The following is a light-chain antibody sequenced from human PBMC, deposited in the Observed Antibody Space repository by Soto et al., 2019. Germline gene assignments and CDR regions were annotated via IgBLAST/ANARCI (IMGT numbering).Light chain of an antibody. CDR1: QSVSNSY. CDR2: GGS. CDR3: QQYFTSRT. V-gene: IGKV3-20*01. Sequence: EIVLTQYTGTVCLAGEERGTRSCMTNQSVSNSYLAWYQQKAGQAPRLLIYGGSNRATGIPDRFRGSGSGTAFTLSIRRLEPEDFSVYFCQQYFTSRTFGQGTKVDIK. J-gene: IGKJ1*01.